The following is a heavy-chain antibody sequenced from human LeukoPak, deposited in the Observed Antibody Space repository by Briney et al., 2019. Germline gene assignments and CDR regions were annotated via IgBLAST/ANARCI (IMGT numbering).Heavy chain of an antibody. CDR2: INPNSGNT. CDR1: GYTFTGFY. CDR3: ARGGSGSYPQYYYYMDV. Sequence: ASVKVSCKASGYTFTGFYMHWVRQAPGQGLEWMGWINPNSGNTGYSQKFQGRVTITRNTSISIAYMELSSLRSEDTAVYYCARGGSGSYPQYYYYMDVWGRGTTVTVSS. D-gene: IGHD3-10*01. J-gene: IGHJ6*03. V-gene: IGHV1-8*03.